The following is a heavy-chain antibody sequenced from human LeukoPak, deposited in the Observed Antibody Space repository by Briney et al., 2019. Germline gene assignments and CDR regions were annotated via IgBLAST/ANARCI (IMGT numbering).Heavy chain of an antibody. J-gene: IGHJ4*02. D-gene: IGHD6-19*01. CDR1: GFTVSSNY. V-gene: IGHV3-23*01. CDR2: ISGSGGST. Sequence: GGSLRLSCAASGFTVSSNYMSWVRQAPGKGLEWVSAISGSGGSTYYADSVKGRFTISRDNSKNTLYLQMNSLRAEDTAVYYCAGIAVAGTADYWGQGTLVTVSS. CDR3: AGIAVAGTADY.